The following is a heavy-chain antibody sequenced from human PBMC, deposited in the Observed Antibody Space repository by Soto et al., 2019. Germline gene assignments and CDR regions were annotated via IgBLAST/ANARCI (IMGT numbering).Heavy chain of an antibody. D-gene: IGHD3-22*01. CDR3: ARHSMTYRHETAFDP. CDR2: INHSGST. V-gene: IGHV4-34*01. J-gene: IGHJ5*02. Sequence: PSETLSLTCAVYGGSFSGYYLSWIRQRPGKGLEWIVEINHSGSTNDNPSLKSRVTISVDTSKNQFSLKLSSVTAADTAVYYCARHSMTYRHETAFDPWGQGTLVTVSS. CDR1: GGSFSGYY.